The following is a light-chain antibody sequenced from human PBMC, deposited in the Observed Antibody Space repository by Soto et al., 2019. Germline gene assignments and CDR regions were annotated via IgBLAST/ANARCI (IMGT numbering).Light chain of an antibody. V-gene: IGLV2-14*01. Sequence: QSVLTQPASVSGSPGQSITISCTGTSSDVGGYNYVSWYQQHPGKAPKLMIYEVSNRPSGVSNRFSGSKSGNTASLTISGLQAEDEADYYCSSDTSSTTPFGTGIKVTLL. J-gene: IGLJ1*01. CDR2: EVS. CDR1: SSDVGGYNY. CDR3: SSDTSSTTP.